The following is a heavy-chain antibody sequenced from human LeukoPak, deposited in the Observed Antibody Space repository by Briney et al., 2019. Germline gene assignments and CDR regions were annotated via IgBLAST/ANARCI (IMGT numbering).Heavy chain of an antibody. V-gene: IGHV1-18*01. J-gene: IGHJ4*02. CDR1: GYTFTTYG. CDR2: ISAYNGNT. CDR3: ARGVKRSSGWTHYFDY. Sequence: ASVKVSCKASGYTFTTYGISWVRQAPGQGLQWMGWISAYNGNTNYAQKLQDRVTMTTDTSTSTAYMELRSLRSDDTAVYYCARGVKRSSGWTHYFDYWGQGTLVTVSS. D-gene: IGHD6-19*01.